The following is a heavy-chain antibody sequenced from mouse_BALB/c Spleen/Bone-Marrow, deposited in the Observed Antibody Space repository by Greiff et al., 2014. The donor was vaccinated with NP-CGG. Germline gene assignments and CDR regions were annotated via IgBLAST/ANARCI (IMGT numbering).Heavy chain of an antibody. J-gene: IGHJ2*01. D-gene: IGHD4-1*01. CDR1: GYAFSSYW. CDR2: IYPGDGDT. V-gene: IGHV1-80*01. Sequence: VQLVESGAELVRPGSSVKISRKASGYAFSSYWMNWVKQRPGQGLEWIGQIYPGDGDTNYNGNFKDKATLTTDKSSTTAYMQLSSLTSEDSAVYFCARGERLTGYYFDYWGQGTTLTVSP. CDR3: ARGERLTGYYFDY.